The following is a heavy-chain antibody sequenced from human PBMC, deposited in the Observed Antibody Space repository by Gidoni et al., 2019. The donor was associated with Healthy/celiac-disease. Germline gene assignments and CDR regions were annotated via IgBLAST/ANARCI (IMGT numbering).Heavy chain of an antibody. V-gene: IGHV3-7*05. CDR1: GFTFSSYW. Sequence: EVQLVESGGGLVQPGGSLRLSCAASGFTFSSYWMSWVRQAPGKGLEWVANIKQDGSEKYYVDSVKGRFTISRDNAKNSLYLQMNSLRAEDTAVYYCARFPWDSGSGWYSGGYWGQGTLVTVSS. J-gene: IGHJ4*02. CDR3: ARFPWDSGSGWYSGGY. D-gene: IGHD6-19*01. CDR2: IKQDGSEK.